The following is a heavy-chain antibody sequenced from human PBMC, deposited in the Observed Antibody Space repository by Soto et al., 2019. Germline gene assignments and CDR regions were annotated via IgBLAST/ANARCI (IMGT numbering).Heavy chain of an antibody. D-gene: IGHD2-2*01. J-gene: IGHJ5*01. Sequence: GGSLRLSCAASGFTFSRYGMNWLRQAPGKGLEWVASISSSTSDVYYADSVKGSFSTTRDNAKNILYLEMYGLRTEDTAVYYCARDPSEGRVGNWFESWGQGTLVTVSS. V-gene: IGHV3-21*06. CDR1: GFTFSRYG. CDR3: ARDPSEGRVGNWFES. CDR2: ISSSTSDV.